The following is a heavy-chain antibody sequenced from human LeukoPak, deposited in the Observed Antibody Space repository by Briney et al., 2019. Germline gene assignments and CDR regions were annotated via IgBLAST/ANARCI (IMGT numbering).Heavy chain of an antibody. D-gene: IGHD2-2*01. Sequence: PGGSLRLSCAASGFSFSSYEMNWVRQAPGKGLEWVSYIGRSGSTIYYADSVKGRFTISRDNAKNSLHLQMNSLRVEDTAVYYCARPEGHQLSLEPFDIWGQGTMVTVSS. CDR3: ARPEGHQLSLEPFDI. CDR2: IGRSGSTI. CDR1: GFSFSSYE. J-gene: IGHJ3*02. V-gene: IGHV3-48*03.